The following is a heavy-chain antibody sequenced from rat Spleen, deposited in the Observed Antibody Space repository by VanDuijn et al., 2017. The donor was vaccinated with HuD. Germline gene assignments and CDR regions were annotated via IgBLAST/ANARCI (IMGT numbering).Heavy chain of an antibody. V-gene: IGHV5-31*01. CDR1: GFTFNYYW. CDR2: ITNTGVGP. CDR3: TRDNMYTTDYYPDYFDY. Sequence: EVQLVESGGGLVQPGRSLKLSCITSGFTFNYYWMTWIRQAPGKGLEWVASITNTGVGPYYPDSVKGRFPISRDNAKSTLYFQMNSLRSEDTATYYCTRDNMYTTDYYPDYFDYWGQGVMVTVSS. J-gene: IGHJ2*01. D-gene: IGHD1-6*01.